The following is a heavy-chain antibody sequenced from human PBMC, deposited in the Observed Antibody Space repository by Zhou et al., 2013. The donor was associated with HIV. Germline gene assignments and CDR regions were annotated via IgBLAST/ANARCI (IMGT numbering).Heavy chain of an antibody. Sequence: QVRLVQSGAEVKKPGSSVKVSCKASGGTFSSYAITWVRQAPGLGLEWMGGIVPIFGTANYAKKFQGRLTITADESTSTAYMELSSLRSEDTALYYCARGEGHYDSGGYSVYYYYAMDVWGQGTSVTVSS. CDR3: ARGEGHYDSGGYSVYYYYAMDV. CDR1: GGTFSSYA. CDR2: IVPIFGTA. V-gene: IGHV1-69*12. J-gene: IGHJ6*02. D-gene: IGHD3-22*01.